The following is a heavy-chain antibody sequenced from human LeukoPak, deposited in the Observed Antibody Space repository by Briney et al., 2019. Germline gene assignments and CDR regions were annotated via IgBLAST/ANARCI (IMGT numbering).Heavy chain of an antibody. V-gene: IGHV4-59*08. CDR2: IYYSGST. Sequence: PSETLSLTCSVSGGSISSYYWSWIRQPPGKGLEWIGYIYYSGSTKYNPSLKSRVTISVDTSKNQFSLKLSYVTAADTAVYYCARRAGYYYGMDVWGQGTTVTVSS. J-gene: IGHJ6*02. CDR1: GGSISSYY. CDR3: ARRAGYYYGMDV.